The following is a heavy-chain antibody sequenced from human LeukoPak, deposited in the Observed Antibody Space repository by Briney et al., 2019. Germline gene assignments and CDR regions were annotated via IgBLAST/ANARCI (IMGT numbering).Heavy chain of an antibody. D-gene: IGHD6-13*01. CDR2: ISYDGSNK. CDR1: GFTFSSYG. Sequence: RSLRLSCAASGFTFSSYGMHWVRQAPGKGLEWVAVISYDGSNKYYADSVKGRFTISRDNSKNTLYLQMNSLRAEDTAVYYCAKVGYSSSWYVLNFDYWGQGTLVTVSS. CDR3: AKVGYSSSWYVLNFDY. V-gene: IGHV3-30*18. J-gene: IGHJ4*02.